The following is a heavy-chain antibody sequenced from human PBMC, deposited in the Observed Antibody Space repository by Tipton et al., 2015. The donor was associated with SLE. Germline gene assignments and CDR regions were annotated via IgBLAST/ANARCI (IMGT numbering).Heavy chain of an antibody. J-gene: IGHJ4*02. V-gene: IGHV4-59*01. D-gene: IGHD3-3*01. Sequence: TLSLTCTVSGGSTSSYYWSWIRQPPGKGLEWIGYIYYSGSTNYNPSLKSRVTISVDTSKNQFSLKLSSVTAADTAVYYCARTQYDFWSGYYGDWGQGTLVTVSS. CDR3: ARTQYDFWSGYYGD. CDR2: IYYSGST. CDR1: GGSTSSYY.